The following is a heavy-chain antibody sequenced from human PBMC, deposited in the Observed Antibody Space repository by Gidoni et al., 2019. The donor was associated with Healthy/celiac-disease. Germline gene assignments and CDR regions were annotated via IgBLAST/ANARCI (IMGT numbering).Heavy chain of an antibody. CDR2: INAGNGNT. D-gene: IGHD4-17*01. V-gene: IGHV1-3*01. J-gene: IGHJ3*02. CDR1: GYTFTSYA. Sequence: QVQLVQSGAEVKKPGASVKVSCKASGYTFTSYAMHWVRQAPGQRLEWMGWINAGNGNTKYSQKFQGRVTITRDTSASTAYMELSSLRSEDTAVYYCARDGSTVVTPGDGAFDIWGQGTMVTVSS. CDR3: ARDGSTVVTPGDGAFDI.